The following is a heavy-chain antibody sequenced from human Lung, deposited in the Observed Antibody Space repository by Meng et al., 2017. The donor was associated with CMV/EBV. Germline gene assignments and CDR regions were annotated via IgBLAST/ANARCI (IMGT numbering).Heavy chain of an antibody. CDR2: ISNSGAYI. V-gene: IGHV3-21*01. D-gene: IGHD2-21*01. CDR3: TRDVSPRSSAYFAIYYFYALDV. CDR1: GFTFSSYS. Sequence: SCAASGFTFSSYSMNWVRQAPGKGLEWVSSISNSGAYIYYADSVKGRFSISRDNAQNSLYLHMNSLRAEDTAVYYCTRDVSPRSSAYFAIYYFYALDVWXQGTXVT. J-gene: IGHJ6*02.